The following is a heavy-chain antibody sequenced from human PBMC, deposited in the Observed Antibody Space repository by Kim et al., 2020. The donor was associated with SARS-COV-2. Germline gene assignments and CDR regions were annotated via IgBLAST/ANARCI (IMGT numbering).Heavy chain of an antibody. CDR1: GGTFSSYA. CDR3: VRGAWVTMVQGVIITGAFDI. CDR2: IIPIFGTA. J-gene: IGHJ3*02. Sequence: SVKVSCKASGGTFSSYAISWVRQAPGQGLEWMGGIIPIFGTANYAQKFQGRVTITADESTSTAYMELSSLRSEDTAVYYCVRGAWVTMVQGVIITGAFDIWGQGTMVTVSS. D-gene: IGHD3-10*01. V-gene: IGHV1-69*13.